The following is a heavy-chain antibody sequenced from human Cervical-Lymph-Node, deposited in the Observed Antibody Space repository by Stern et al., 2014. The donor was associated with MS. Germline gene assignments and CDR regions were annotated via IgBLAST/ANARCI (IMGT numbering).Heavy chain of an antibody. J-gene: IGHJ3*01. CDR1: GFNFRNYA. CDR3: ARGGRVGQNDGLDV. CDR2: IWYDGNDK. D-gene: IGHD3-16*01. Sequence: VQLVASGGGVVQPGRSLRLSCAASGFNFRNYAMHWVRQAPGRGLEWVTIIWYDGNDKYYADSVKGRFTISRDNSKNILDLQMNSLRAEDTAIYFCARGGRVGQNDGLDVWGQGTMVTVSS. V-gene: IGHV3-33*01.